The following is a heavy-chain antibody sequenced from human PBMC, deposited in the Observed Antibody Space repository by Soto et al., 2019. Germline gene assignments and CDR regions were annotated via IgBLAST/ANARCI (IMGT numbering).Heavy chain of an antibody. CDR1: GGSISSSSYY. J-gene: IGHJ4*02. D-gene: IGHD3-22*01. CDR3: ARANYYDSSGYDY. V-gene: IGHV4-39*01. Sequence: ETLSLTCTVSGGSISSSSYYWGWIRQPPGKGLEWIGSIYYSGSTYYNPSLKSRVTISVDTSKNQFSLKLSSVTAADTAVYYCARANYYDSSGYDYWGQGTLVTVSS. CDR2: IYYSGST.